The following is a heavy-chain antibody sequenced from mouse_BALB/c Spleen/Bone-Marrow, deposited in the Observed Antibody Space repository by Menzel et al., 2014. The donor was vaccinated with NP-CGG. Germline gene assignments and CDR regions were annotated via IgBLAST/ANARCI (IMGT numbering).Heavy chain of an antibody. V-gene: IGHV1S81*02. CDR2: INPSNGRT. J-gene: IGHJ3*01. D-gene: IGHD2-14*01. Sequence: QVQLKESGAELVKPGASVKLSCKASGYTFTSYWMHWVKQRPGQGLEWIGEINPSNGRTNYNEEFKSKATLTVDKSSSTAYMQLSGLTSEDSAVYCCTKDYGYDEGFAWFTYWGQGTLVTVSA. CDR3: TKDYGYDEGFAWFTY. CDR1: GYTFTSYW.